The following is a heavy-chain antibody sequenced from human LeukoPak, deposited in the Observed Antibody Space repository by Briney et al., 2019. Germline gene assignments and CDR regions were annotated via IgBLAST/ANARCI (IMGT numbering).Heavy chain of an antibody. Sequence: GGSLRLSCAASEFTFFTYWMSWVRQAPGKGLEWVANIKQDGSGKYYVDSVKGRFTISRDNAKNSLYLQMNSLRAEDTAVYYCARGGYGSSGYRIEDYWGQGTLVTVSS. J-gene: IGHJ4*02. CDR1: EFTFFTYW. CDR3: ARGGYGSSGYRIEDY. D-gene: IGHD3-22*01. CDR2: IKQDGSGK. V-gene: IGHV3-7*01.